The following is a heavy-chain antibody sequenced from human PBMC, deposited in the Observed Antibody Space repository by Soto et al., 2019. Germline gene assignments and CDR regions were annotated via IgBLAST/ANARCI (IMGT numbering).Heavy chain of an antibody. V-gene: IGHV1-3*01. CDR1: GYTFTSYA. CDR3: ARDPQVSTIGYIDY. J-gene: IGHJ4*02. D-gene: IGHD2-2*01. CDR2: INAGNGNT. Sequence: QVQLVQSGAEVKKPGASVKVSCKASGYTFTSYAMHWVLQAPGQRLEWMGWINAGNGNTKYSQKYQGIVTINRDTSESTAYIELNSLRSEDTAVYYCARDPQVSTIGYIDYWGQGTLVTVSS.